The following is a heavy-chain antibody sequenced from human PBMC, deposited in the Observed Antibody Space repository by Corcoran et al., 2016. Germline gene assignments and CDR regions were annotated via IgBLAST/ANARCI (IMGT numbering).Heavy chain of an antibody. Sequence: QVQLVQSGAEVKRPGASVKVSCKASGYTFTSYAMHWVRQAPGQRLEWMGWINAGNGNTKYSQKFQGSVTITRDTSASTAYMELSSLRSEDTAVYYCARGSSGYYYYFDYWGQGTLVTVSS. CDR2: INAGNGNT. D-gene: IGHD3-22*01. J-gene: IGHJ4*02. CDR1: GYTFTSYA. CDR3: ARGSSGYYYYFDY. V-gene: IGHV1-3*01.